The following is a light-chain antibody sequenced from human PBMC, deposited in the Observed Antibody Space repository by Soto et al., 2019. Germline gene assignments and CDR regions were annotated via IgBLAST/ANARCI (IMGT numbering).Light chain of an antibody. J-gene: IGLJ1*01. CDR1: SSDVGNYNL. V-gene: IGLV2-23*02. CDR2: EVN. Sequence: QSVLTQPASVSGSPGQSITISCSGSSSDVGNYNLVSWYQQHPGKAPKFMIYEVNKRPSGVSNRFSGSKSGNTASLTISGLQAEDEADYYCCSYAGNSTYVFGTGTQLTVL. CDR3: CSYAGNSTYV.